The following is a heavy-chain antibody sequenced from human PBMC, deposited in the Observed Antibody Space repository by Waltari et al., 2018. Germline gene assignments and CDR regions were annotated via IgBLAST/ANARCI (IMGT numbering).Heavy chain of an antibody. D-gene: IGHD4-17*01. CDR1: GFTFSSYA. V-gene: IGHV3-23*01. CDR3: AKAGDSSTPIDY. Sequence: EVQLLESGGGLVQPGGSLRLSCAASGFTFSSYAMSWVRQAPGKGLGWVSAMRGSGGSTYYADSVKGRFISSRDNSKNTLYLQMNSLRAEDTAVYYCAKAGDSSTPIDYWGQGTLVTVSS. CDR2: MRGSGGST. J-gene: IGHJ4*02.